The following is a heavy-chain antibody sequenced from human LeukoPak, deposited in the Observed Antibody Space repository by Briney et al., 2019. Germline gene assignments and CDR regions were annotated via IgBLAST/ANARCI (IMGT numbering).Heavy chain of an antibody. CDR2: IYTGGTT. CDR1: GFIVSSNY. CDR3: ARRTLVGATEHFDF. Sequence: GGSLRLSCAASGFIVSSNYMSWVRQAPGKGLEWVSVIYTGGTTYYADSVKGRFTISRDNSKNTLYLQMNSLRAEDTAVYYCARRTLVGATEHFDFWGQGTLVAVSS. V-gene: IGHV3-53*01. J-gene: IGHJ4*02. D-gene: IGHD1-26*01.